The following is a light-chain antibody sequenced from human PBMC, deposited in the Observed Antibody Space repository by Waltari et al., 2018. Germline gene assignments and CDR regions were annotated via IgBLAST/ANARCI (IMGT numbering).Light chain of an antibody. J-gene: IGLJ3*02. V-gene: IGLV1-44*01. CDR3: GAWDDSLSGRWL. Sequence: QSVLTQPPSASGTPGQSVIIPCSGGSSHIGRNAVSWYQHLPGTAPKLLSYSNTQRPSGVTDRFSGSKSGTSASLAISGLQSEDEADYYCGAWDDSLSGRWLFGGGTKLTVL. CDR2: SNT. CDR1: SSHIGRNA.